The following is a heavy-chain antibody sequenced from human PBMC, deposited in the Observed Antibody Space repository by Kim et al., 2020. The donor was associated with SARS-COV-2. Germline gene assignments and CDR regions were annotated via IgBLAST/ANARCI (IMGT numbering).Heavy chain of an antibody. Sequence: SETLSLTCTVSGGSISSGDYYWSWIRQPPGKDLEWIGYIYSGSTYYNPSLKSRVTISVDTSKNQFSLKLSSVTAADTAVYYCARGDGDGYNFVPRLDYWGQGTLVTVSS. V-gene: IGHV4-30-4*01. D-gene: IGHD5-12*01. CDR1: GGSISSGDYY. CDR3: ARGDGDGYNFVPRLDY. CDR2: IYSGST. J-gene: IGHJ4*02.